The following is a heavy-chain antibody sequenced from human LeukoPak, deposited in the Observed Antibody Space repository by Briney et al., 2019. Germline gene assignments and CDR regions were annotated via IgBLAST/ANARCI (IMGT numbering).Heavy chain of an antibody. CDR3: ARGGDGYNYY. Sequence: ASVKVSCKASGYTFTSYSLNWVRQAPGQGLEWMGWIFSYNGNTNYAQKLQGRVTMTTDTSTSTAYMELRSLRSDDTAVYYCARGGDGYNYYWGQGTLVTVSS. CDR1: GYTFTSYS. D-gene: IGHD5-24*01. CDR2: IFSYNGNT. V-gene: IGHV1-18*04. J-gene: IGHJ4*02.